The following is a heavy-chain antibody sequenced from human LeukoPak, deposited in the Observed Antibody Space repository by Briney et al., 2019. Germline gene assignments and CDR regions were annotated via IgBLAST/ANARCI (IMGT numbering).Heavy chain of an antibody. CDR1: GYSFTSYW. J-gene: IGHJ3*02. Sequence: GESLKISCKGSGYSFTSYWIGWVRQMPGKGAEWMGIIYPGDSDTRYSPSFQGHVTITADKSVSTAYLQWSSLKASDTAIYYCARHLTMITVPRDAFDIWGQGTMVTVSS. V-gene: IGHV5-51*01. CDR3: ARHLTMITVPRDAFDI. D-gene: IGHD3-16*01. CDR2: IYPGDSDT.